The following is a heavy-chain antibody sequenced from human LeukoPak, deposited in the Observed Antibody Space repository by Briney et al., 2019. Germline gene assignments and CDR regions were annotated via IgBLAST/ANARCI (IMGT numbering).Heavy chain of an antibody. Sequence: GRSLRLSCAASGFTFNNYAMHWVRQAPAKGLEWVAVIWYDGSNKYYADSVKGRFTISRDNSMNTLNLQMNSLRAEDTAVYYCARGGYYDSTGYFLTDYWGQGTLVTVSS. CDR1: GFTFNNYA. CDR3: ARGGYYDSTGYFLTDY. CDR2: IWYDGSNK. J-gene: IGHJ4*02. D-gene: IGHD3-22*01. V-gene: IGHV3-33*01.